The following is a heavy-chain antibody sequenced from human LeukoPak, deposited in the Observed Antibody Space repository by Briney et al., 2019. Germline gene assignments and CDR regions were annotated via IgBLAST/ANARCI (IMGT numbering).Heavy chain of an antibody. V-gene: IGHV4-34*01. CDR2: INHSGST. D-gene: IGHD3-22*01. Sequence: KPSETLSLTCAVYGGSFSGYYWSWLRQPPGKGLEWIGEINHSGSTNYNPSLKSRVTISVDTSKNQFSLKLSSVTAADTAVYYCAGQTDSSGYYCFDYWGQGTLVTVSS. CDR1: GGSFSGYY. CDR3: AGQTDSSGYYCFDY. J-gene: IGHJ4*02.